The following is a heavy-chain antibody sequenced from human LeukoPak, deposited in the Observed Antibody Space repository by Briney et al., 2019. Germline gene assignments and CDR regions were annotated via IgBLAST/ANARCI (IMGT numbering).Heavy chain of an antibody. J-gene: IGHJ4*02. D-gene: IGHD4-11*01. CDR3: AKDLNGYSDYLPYY. CDR1: GLTFSSYA. Sequence: RGSLRLSWEASGLTFSSYAMSWVRQAPGKGPELVSAISGSGGSTYYADSVKGPFTISRDNSKNTLYLQMNSLRAEDTAVYYCAKDLNGYSDYLPYYWGQGTLVSVSS. CDR2: ISGSGGST. V-gene: IGHV3-23*01.